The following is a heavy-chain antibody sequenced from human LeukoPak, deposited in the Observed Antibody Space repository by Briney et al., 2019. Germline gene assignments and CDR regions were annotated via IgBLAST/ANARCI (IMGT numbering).Heavy chain of an antibody. Sequence: GESLKISCKASGYTFTGYYMHWVRQAPGQGLEWMGWINPNSGGTNYAQKFQGWVTMTRDTSISTAYMELSRLRSDDTAVYYCARVGEAPRGAQEAFDIWGQGTMVTVSS. CDR1: GYTFTGYY. CDR3: ARVGEAPRGAQEAFDI. J-gene: IGHJ3*02. CDR2: INPNSGGT. D-gene: IGHD1-26*01. V-gene: IGHV1-2*04.